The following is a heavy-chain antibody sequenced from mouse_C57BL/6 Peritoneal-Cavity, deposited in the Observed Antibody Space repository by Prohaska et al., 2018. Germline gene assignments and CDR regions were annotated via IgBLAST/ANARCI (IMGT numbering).Heavy chain of an antibody. Sequence: LKISCKASAYTFTDYYMNWVTQSHGKSLEWIVDINPNNGGTSYNLKVKGKATLTVDKSSSTAYMALRRLTSEDSAVYYCARRDPFDYWGQGTTLTVSA. CDR3: ARRDPFDY. J-gene: IGHJ2*01. D-gene: IGHD3-3*01. CDR1: AYTFTDYY. V-gene: IGHV1-26*01. CDR2: INPNNGGT.